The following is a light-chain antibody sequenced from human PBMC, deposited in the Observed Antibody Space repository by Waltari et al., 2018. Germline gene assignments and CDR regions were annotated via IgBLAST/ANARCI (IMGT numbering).Light chain of an antibody. CDR3: HQYGNSART. CDR2: AAS. J-gene: IGKJ1*01. CDR1: QRVANSS. Sequence: VLTQSPGTLSLSPGERATLSCRASQRVANSSLAWYQQRPGQAPRRLIYAASSRATGIPDRFSGSVSGTDFTLTISRLEPEDSAVYYCHQYGNSARTFGQGTKVEIK. V-gene: IGKV3-20*01.